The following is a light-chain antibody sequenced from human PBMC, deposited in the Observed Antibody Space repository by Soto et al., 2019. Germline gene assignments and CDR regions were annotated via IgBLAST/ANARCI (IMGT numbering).Light chain of an antibody. CDR3: QQYNKYST. Sequence: DIQMTQSPSTLSASVGDRVTITCRASQRISSWLAWYQQKPGKAPKVLIYKASSLESGVPSRFSGSGSGTEFTLTISSLQPDDFATYYCQQYNKYSTFGQGTKVESK. CDR1: QRISSW. V-gene: IGKV1-5*03. CDR2: KAS. J-gene: IGKJ1*01.